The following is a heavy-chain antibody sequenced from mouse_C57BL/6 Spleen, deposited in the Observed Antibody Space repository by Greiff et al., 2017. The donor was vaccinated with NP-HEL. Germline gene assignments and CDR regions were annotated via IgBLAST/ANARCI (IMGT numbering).Heavy chain of an antibody. CDR3: ARDRGYYGSRGAWFAY. CDR1: GFTFSSYA. D-gene: IGHD1-1*01. Sequence: EVQRVESGGGLVKPGGSLKLSCAASGFTFSSYAMSWVRQTPEKRLEWVATISDGGSYTYYPDNVKGRFTISRDNAKNNLYLQMSHLKSEDTAMYYCARDRGYYGSRGAWFAYWGQGTLVTVSA. V-gene: IGHV5-4*01. CDR2: ISDGGSYT. J-gene: IGHJ3*01.